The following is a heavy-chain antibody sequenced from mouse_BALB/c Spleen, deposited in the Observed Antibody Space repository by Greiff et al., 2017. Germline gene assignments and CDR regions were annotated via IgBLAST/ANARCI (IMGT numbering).Heavy chain of an antibody. D-gene: IGHD1-1*01. CDR3: VREGYYYGSGAD. CDR2: IWTGGGT. CDR1: GFSLTSYD. Sequence: QVQLKESGPGLVAPSQSLSITCTVSGFSLTSYDISWIRQPPGKGLEWLGVIWTGGGTNYNSAFMSRLSISKDNSKSQVFLKMNSLQTDDTAIYYCVREGYYYGSGADWGQGTLVTVSA. V-gene: IGHV2-9-2*01. J-gene: IGHJ3*01.